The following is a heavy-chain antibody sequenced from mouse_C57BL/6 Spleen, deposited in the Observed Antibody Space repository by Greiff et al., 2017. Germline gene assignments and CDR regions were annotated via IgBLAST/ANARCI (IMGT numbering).Heavy chain of an antibody. J-gene: IGHJ4*01. CDR2: ISTYYGDA. D-gene: IGHD2-2*01. V-gene: IGHV1-67*01. CDR3: ARWGGYYDAMDY. CDR1: GYTFTDYA. Sequence: QVQLQQSGPELVRPGVSVKISCKGSGYTFTDYAMHWVKQSHAKSLEWIGVISTYYGDASYNQKFKEKATMTVDKSSSTAYMELARLTSEDSAVYYCARWGGYYDAMDYWGQGTSVTVSS.